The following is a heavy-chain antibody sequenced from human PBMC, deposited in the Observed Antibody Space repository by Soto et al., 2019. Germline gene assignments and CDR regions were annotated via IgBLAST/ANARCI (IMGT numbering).Heavy chain of an antibody. CDR2: IKSKTDGGTT. J-gene: IGHJ6*02. V-gene: IGHV3-15*07. Sequence: EVQLVESGGGLVKPGGSLRLSCAASGFTFSNAWMNWVRQAPGKGLEWVGRIKSKTDGGTTDYAAPVKGRFTISRDDSKNTLYLQMNSLKTEDTAVYYCTTDQVNWNDWDTSYYYCYGMDVWGQGTTVTVSS. CDR1: GFTFSNAW. CDR3: TTDQVNWNDWDTSYYYCYGMDV. D-gene: IGHD1-20*01.